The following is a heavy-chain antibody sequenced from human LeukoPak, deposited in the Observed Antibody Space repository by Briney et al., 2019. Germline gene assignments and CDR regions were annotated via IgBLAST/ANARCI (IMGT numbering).Heavy chain of an antibody. CDR2: IYYSGST. CDR1: GGSISSSSYY. CDR3: ARRKPYSSSWGGFDY. J-gene: IGHJ4*02. D-gene: IGHD6-13*01. Sequence: NPSETLSLTCTVSGGSISSSSYYWGWIGQPPGKGLEWIGSIYYSGSTYYNPSLKSRVTISVDTSKNQFSLKLSSVTAADTAVYYCARRKPYSSSWGGFDYWGQGTLVTVSS. V-gene: IGHV4-39*07.